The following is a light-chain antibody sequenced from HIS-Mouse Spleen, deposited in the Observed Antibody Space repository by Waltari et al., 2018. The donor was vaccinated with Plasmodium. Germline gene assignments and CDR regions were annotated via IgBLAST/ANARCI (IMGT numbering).Light chain of an antibody. J-gene: IGLJ2*01. V-gene: IGLV3-1*01. CDR2: QDS. CDR1: KLGATY. Sequence: SYELTPPPSVSVSPGQTASIPLSGDKLGATYACWYQQKPGQSPVLVIYQDSKRPSGIPERFSGSNSGNTATLTISGTQAMDEADYYCQAWDSSTAWVFGGGTKLTVL. CDR3: QAWDSSTAWV.